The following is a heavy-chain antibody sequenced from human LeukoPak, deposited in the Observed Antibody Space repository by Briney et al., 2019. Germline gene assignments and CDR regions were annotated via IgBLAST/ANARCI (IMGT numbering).Heavy chain of an antibody. D-gene: IGHD2-8*01. J-gene: IGHJ4*02. V-gene: IGHV3-21*01. CDR2: ISSSSSYI. CDR1: GFTFSSYA. CDR3: ARVYAPYYFDY. Sequence: GGSLRLSCAASGFTFSSYAMSWVRQAPGKGLEWVSSISSSSSYIYYADSVKGRFTISRDNAKNSLYLQMNSLRAEDTAVYYCARVYAPYYFDYWGQGTLVTVSS.